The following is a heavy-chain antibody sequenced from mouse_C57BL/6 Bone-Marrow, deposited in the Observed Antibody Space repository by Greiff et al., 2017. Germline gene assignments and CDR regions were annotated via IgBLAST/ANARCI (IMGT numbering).Heavy chain of an antibody. Sequence: QVQLKESGPELVKPGASVKISCKASGYAFSSSWMNWVKQRPGQGLEWIGRIYPGDGDTNYNGKFKGKATLTADKSSSPAYMQLSSLTSEDSEVAIRARSGTFAYWGQGTLVTVSA. CDR1: GYAFSSSW. D-gene: IGHD3-1*01. CDR2: IYPGDGDT. J-gene: IGHJ3*01. V-gene: IGHV1-82*01. CDR3: ARSGTFAY.